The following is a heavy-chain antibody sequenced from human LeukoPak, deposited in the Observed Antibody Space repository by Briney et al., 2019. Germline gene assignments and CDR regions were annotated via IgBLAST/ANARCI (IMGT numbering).Heavy chain of an antibody. CDR1: GGSFSGYY. V-gene: IGHV4-34*01. CDR2: INHSGST. CDR3: ARGGPPYSSSWYGGGRGAYYYYYMDV. D-gene: IGHD6-13*01. J-gene: IGHJ6*03. Sequence: SETLSLTCAVYGGSFSGYYWSWIRQPPGKGLEWTGEINHSGSTNYNPSLKSRVTISVDTSKNQFSLKLSSVTAADTAVYYCARGGPPYSSSWYGGGRGAYYYYYMDVWGKGTTVTVFS.